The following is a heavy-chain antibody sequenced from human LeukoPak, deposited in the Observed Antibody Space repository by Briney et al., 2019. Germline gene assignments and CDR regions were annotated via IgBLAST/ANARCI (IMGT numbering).Heavy chain of an antibody. CDR3: VTRRGDGDYRPDN. J-gene: IGHJ4*02. V-gene: IGHV4-39*02. CDR2: IHYSGVT. CDR1: GGSISSSIYY. Sequence: SETLSLTCTVSGGSISSSIYYWGWIRQPPGKGLEWIGSIHYSGVTYYNPSLKSRVTLYVDTSRNHFSLTLRSVTAADTSVYYCVTRRGDGDYRPDNWGQGTLVTVSS. D-gene: IGHD4-17*01.